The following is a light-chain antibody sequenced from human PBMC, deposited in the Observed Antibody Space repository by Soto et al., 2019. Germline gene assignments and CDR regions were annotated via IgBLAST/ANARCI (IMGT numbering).Light chain of an antibody. V-gene: IGLV2-8*01. CDR3: QSYDSSLSGSR. CDR1: SSDVGGYNY. J-gene: IGLJ2*01. CDR2: EVS. Sequence: QSALTQPPSASGSPGQSVTISCTGTSSDVGGYNYVSWYQQHPGKAPKLMIYEVSKRPSGVPDRFSGSKSGNTASLTVSGLQAEDEAEYYCQSYDSSLSGSRFGGGTKLTVL.